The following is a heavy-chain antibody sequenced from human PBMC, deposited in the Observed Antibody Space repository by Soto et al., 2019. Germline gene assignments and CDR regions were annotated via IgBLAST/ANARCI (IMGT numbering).Heavy chain of an antibody. J-gene: IGHJ6*02. CDR1: GYNFTSYG. Sequence: QVQLVQSGAEVKKPGASVKVSCKASGYNFTSYGISWVRQAPGQGLEWMGWISAYNGNTNYAQKLQGRVTMTTDTATSTAYMELRSLRSDDTAVYYCAREEVFGVVTLVGGYYYGMDVWGQGTTVTVSS. V-gene: IGHV1-18*01. CDR2: ISAYNGNT. CDR3: AREEVFGVVTLVGGYYYGMDV. D-gene: IGHD3-3*01.